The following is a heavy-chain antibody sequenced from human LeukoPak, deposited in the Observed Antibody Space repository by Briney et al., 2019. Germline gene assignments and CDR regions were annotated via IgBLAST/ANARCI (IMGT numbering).Heavy chain of an antibody. Sequence: SETLSLTCTISGGSISSYYWSWIRQPPGKGLEWIGYIYYSGSTNYNPSLKSRVTISVDTSKNQFSLKLSSVTAADTAVYYCARGTISWIFDYWGQGTLVTVSS. J-gene: IGHJ4*02. D-gene: IGHD3-16*02. CDR3: ARGTISWIFDY. V-gene: IGHV4-59*08. CDR2: IYYSGST. CDR1: GGSISSYY.